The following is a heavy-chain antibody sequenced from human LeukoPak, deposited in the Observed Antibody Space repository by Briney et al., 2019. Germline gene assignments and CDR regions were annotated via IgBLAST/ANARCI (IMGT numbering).Heavy chain of an antibody. CDR1: GFTFSSYA. Sequence: QPGRSLRLSCVASGFTFSSYAMSWVRQAPGKGLEWVSGISDLGGTTYYAESVKGRFTVSRDNTKNTLYLQINSLRPEDTAVYYCAKFKMTTLNPFDWWGQGTLVTVSS. D-gene: IGHD4-17*01. V-gene: IGHV3-23*01. CDR2: ISDLGGTT. J-gene: IGHJ4*02. CDR3: AKFKMTTLNPFDW.